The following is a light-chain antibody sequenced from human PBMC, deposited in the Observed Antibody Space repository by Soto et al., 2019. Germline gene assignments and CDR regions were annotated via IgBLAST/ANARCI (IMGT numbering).Light chain of an antibody. Sequence: DIHMTQSPSAVSGAVGDRVTITSRASQTISSWLAWYQQKPGKAPKLLIYKASTLKSGVPSRFSGSGSGTEFTLTISSLQPDDFATYYCQHYNSYSEAFGQGTKVDIK. V-gene: IGKV1-5*03. CDR3: QHYNSYSEA. CDR1: QTISSW. J-gene: IGKJ1*01. CDR2: KAS.